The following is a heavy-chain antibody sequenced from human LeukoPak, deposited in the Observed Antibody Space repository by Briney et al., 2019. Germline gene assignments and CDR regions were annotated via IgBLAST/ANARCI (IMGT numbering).Heavy chain of an antibody. CDR2: INPNSGGT. D-gene: IGHD6-19*01. J-gene: IGHJ6*02. CDR1: GYTFTGYY. Sequence: ASVTVSCKASGYTFTGYYMHWVRQAPGQGLEWMGWINPNSGGTNYAQKFQGRVTMTRDTSISTAYMELSRLRSDDTAVYYCARTKGSGWSGGYYYGMDVWGQGTTVTVSS. CDR3: ARTKGSGWSGGYYYGMDV. V-gene: IGHV1-2*02.